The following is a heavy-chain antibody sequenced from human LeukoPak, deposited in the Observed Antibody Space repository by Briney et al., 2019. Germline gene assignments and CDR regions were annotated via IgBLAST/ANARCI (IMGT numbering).Heavy chain of an antibody. CDR3: ARVKKLMPEFEF. CDR1: GYTFTGYY. J-gene: IGHJ4*02. CDR2: INPNSGAT. Sequence: ASVKVSCKASGYTFTGYYMHWVRQAPGQGLEWMGWINPNSGATKYAQKFQGRVSMTRDTSINTAYMDLTNLRSDDTAIFYCARVKKLMPEFEFWGQGTLVTVSS. D-gene: IGHD2-2*01. V-gene: IGHV1-2*02.